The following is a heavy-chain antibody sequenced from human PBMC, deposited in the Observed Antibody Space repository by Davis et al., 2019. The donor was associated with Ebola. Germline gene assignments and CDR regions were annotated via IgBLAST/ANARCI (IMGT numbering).Heavy chain of an antibody. V-gene: IGHV4-39*01. CDR3: ASIGHSGRFDP. D-gene: IGHD1-26*01. CDR2: IYYSGST. Sequence: SETLSLTCTVAGGSISTYYWGWIRQPPGKGLEWIGSIYYSGSTYYNPSLKSRVTISVDTSKNQFSLKLSSVTAADTAVYYCASIGHSGRFDPWGQGTLVTVSS. CDR1: GGSISTYY. J-gene: IGHJ5*02.